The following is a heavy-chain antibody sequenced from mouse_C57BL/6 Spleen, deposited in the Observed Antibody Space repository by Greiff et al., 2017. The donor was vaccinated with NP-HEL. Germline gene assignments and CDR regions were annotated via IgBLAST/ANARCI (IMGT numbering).Heavy chain of an antibody. CDR1: GYTFTSYW. CDR2: IHPNSGST. D-gene: IGHD2-4*01. CDR3: ARDIYYDYDGGDY. Sequence: VQLQQPGAELVKPGASVKLSCKASGYTFTSYWMHWVKQRPGQGLEWIGMIHPNSGSTNYNEKFKSKATLTVDTSSSTAYMQLSSRTSDDSAVYYCARDIYYDYDGGDYWGQGTAVTFSS. V-gene: IGHV1-64*01. J-gene: IGHJ4*01.